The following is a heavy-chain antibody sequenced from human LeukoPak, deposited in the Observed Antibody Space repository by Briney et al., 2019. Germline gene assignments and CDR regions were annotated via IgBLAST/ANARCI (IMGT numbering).Heavy chain of an antibody. J-gene: IGHJ4*02. CDR3: ARHGTYRYPDF. CDR2: IYPGDSDT. CDR1: GYRFTSYW. D-gene: IGHD1-14*01. Sequence: GGSLKISCKGSGYRFTSYWIAWVRQMPGRGLEWMGIIYPGDSDTRYSLSFQGQVTISVDKSISTAYLQWSSLRASDTAMYYCARHGTYRYPDFWGQGTLLTVSS. V-gene: IGHV5-51*01.